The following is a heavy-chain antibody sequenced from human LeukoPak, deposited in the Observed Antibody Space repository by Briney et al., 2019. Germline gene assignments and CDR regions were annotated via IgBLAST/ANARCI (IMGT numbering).Heavy chain of an antibody. Sequence: VASVKVSCKASGYTFTSYGISRVRQAPGQGLEWMGWISAYNGNTNYAQKLQSRVTMTTDTSTSTAYMELRSLRSDDTAVYYCARDTIFGVPTSYYYGMDVWGQGTTVTVSS. J-gene: IGHJ6*02. CDR2: ISAYNGNT. CDR3: ARDTIFGVPTSYYYGMDV. CDR1: GYTFTSYG. D-gene: IGHD3-3*01. V-gene: IGHV1-18*01.